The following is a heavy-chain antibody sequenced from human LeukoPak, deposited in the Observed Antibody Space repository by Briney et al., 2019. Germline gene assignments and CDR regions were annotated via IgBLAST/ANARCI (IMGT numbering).Heavy chain of an antibody. D-gene: IGHD3-16*01. J-gene: IGHJ5*02. Sequence: ASVKVSCKASGYTFTSYGISWVRQAPGQGLEWMGWISAYNGNTNYAQKLQGRVTMTTDTSTSTAYMELRTLRSDDPAAYYCAGAGIGGAPTGPWGQGTLVTVSS. CDR1: GYTFTSYG. V-gene: IGHV1-18*01. CDR3: AGAGIGGAPTGP. CDR2: ISAYNGNT.